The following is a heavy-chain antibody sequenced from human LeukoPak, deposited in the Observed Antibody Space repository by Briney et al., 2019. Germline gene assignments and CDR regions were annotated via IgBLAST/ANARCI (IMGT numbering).Heavy chain of an antibody. CDR1: GYTFTDYY. D-gene: IGHD3-10*01. CDR2: SNPNSGGT. V-gene: IGHV1-2*02. CDR3: ARVKGGFGELSSFDY. Sequence: ASVKVSCKASGYTFTDYYMHWVRQAPGQGLEWVGWSNPNSGGTQYAQKFQGRVTMTRDTSITTAYMELSSLTFDDTAVYYCARVKGGFGELSSFDYWGQGTLVTVSS. J-gene: IGHJ4*02.